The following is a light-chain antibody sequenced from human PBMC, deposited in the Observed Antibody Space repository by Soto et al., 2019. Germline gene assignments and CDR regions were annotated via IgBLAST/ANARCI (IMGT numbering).Light chain of an antibody. CDR2: KES. J-gene: IGKJ1*01. CDR1: QTISSW. CDR3: QQYSYYAT. V-gene: IGKV1-5*03. Sequence: DIQMTQSPSTLSASVGDRVTITCRASQTISSWLAWYQQKPGKAPKLLIYKESTLESGVPSRFSGSGSGTDFTLAVTSLQPEDFANYSCQQYSYYATFGQGTKVEIK.